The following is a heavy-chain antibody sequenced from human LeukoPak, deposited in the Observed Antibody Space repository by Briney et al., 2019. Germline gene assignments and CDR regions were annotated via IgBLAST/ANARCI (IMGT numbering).Heavy chain of an antibody. D-gene: IGHD3-9*01. V-gene: IGHV4-59*01. J-gene: IGHJ6*03. Sequence: SETLSLTCTVSGGSISTYYWSWIRQPPGKGLEWIGYIYYSGSTNYNPSLKSRVTLSMDTSKNQFSLRLSSVTAADTAVYYCARGALRYFDWLKKDYYYMDVWGKGTTVTISS. CDR3: ARGALRYFDWLKKDYYYMDV. CDR1: GGSISTYY. CDR2: IYYSGST.